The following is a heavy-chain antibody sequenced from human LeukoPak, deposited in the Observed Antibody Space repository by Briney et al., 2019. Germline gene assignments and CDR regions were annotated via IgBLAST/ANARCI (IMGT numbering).Heavy chain of an antibody. V-gene: IGHV4-38-2*02. CDR2: IYHSGST. D-gene: IGHD4-23*01. J-gene: IGHJ3*02. CDR1: GYSISSGYY. CDR3: ARDRGNLDAFDI. Sequence: LETLSLTCTVSGYSISSGYYWGWIRQPPGKGLEWIGSIYHSGSTHYNPSLKSRVTISVDTSKNQFSLKLSSVTAADTAVYYCARDRGNLDAFDIWGQGTMVTVSS.